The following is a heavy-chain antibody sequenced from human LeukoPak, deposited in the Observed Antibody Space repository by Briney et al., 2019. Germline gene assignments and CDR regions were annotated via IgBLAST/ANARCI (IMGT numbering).Heavy chain of an antibody. CDR2: IYYSGST. J-gene: IGHJ3*02. CDR1: GGSISSYY. Sequence: SETLSLTCTVSGGSISSYYWSWIRQPPGKGLEWIGYIYYSGSTNYNPSLKSRVTMSVDTSKNQFSLKLSSVTAADTAVYYCAGARGTSSSFDIWGQGTMVTVSS. D-gene: IGHD2-2*01. CDR3: AGARGTSSSFDI. V-gene: IGHV4-59*12.